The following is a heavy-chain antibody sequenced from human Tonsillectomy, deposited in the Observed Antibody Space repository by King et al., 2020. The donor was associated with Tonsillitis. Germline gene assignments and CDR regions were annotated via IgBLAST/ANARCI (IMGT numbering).Heavy chain of an antibody. CDR1: GGSVGSTSSY. J-gene: IGHJ3*02. D-gene: IGHD3-3*01. CDR2: IYHSENT. Sequence: QLQESGPGLVKPSETLSLTCSVSGGSVGSTSSYWGLIRQPPGKGLEWIGSIYHSENTHYNPSLKSRVTVSVDTSKNQFSLKVRSVTAADTAVYYCAAGVVLEAFDIWGQGTMVTVSS. CDR3: AAGVVLEAFDI. V-gene: IGHV4-39*01.